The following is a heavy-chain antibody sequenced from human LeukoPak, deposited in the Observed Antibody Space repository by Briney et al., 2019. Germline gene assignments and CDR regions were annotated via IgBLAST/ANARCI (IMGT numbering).Heavy chain of an antibody. CDR3: ARAVINYDSSGYYLDY. Sequence: PGGSLRPSCAASGFTFSSYDMHWVRQATGKGLEWVSAIGTAGDTYYPGSVKGRFTISRENAKNSLYLQMNSLRAGDTAVYYCARAVINYDSSGYYLDYWGQGTLVTVSS. CDR1: GFTFSSYD. CDR2: IGTAGDT. V-gene: IGHV3-13*01. D-gene: IGHD3-22*01. J-gene: IGHJ4*02.